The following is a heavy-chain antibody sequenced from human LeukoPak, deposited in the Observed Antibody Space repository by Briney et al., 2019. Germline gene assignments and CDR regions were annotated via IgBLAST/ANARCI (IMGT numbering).Heavy chain of an antibody. D-gene: IGHD3-3*01. CDR1: GGTFSSYA. Sequence: GASVKVSCKAPGGTFSSYAISWVRQAPGQGLEWMGGIIPIFGTANYAQKFQGRVTITTDESTSTAYMELGSLRSEDTAVYYCARGAIFGVVEYYYYYYMDVWGKGTTVTVSS. J-gene: IGHJ6*03. CDR3: ARGAIFGVVEYYYYYYMDV. CDR2: IIPIFGTA. V-gene: IGHV1-69*05.